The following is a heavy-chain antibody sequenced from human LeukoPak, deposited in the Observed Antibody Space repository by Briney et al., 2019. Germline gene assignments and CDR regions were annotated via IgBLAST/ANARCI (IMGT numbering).Heavy chain of an antibody. CDR1: GFTVSSNY. Sequence: GGSLRLSCAASGFTVSSNYMSWVRQAPGKGLEWVSVIYSGGSTYYADSVKGRFTISRDNSKNTLYLQMNSLRAEDTAVYYCARVRDDPLTGYPPPDFDRWGQGTLVTVSS. CDR3: ARVRDDPLTGYPPPDFDR. V-gene: IGHV3-53*01. J-gene: IGHJ4*02. CDR2: IYSGGST. D-gene: IGHD3-9*01.